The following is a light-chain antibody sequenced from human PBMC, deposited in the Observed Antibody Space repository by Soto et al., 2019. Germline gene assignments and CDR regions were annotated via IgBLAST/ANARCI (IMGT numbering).Light chain of an antibody. CDR1: NSNIGSNP. J-gene: IGLJ1*01. V-gene: IGLV1-47*01. CDR2: TND. Sequence: QSVLTHPPSASGTPGQRVTISCSGSNSNIGSNPVYWYQQLPGTAPKLVIHTNDQRPSGVPDRFSGSKSGTSATLAISGLRSEDEADYYCCLYVGGRTYVFGTGTKV. CDR3: CLYVGGRTYV.